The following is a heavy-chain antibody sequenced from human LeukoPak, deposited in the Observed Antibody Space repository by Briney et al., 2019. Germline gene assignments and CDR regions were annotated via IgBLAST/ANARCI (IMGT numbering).Heavy chain of an antibody. D-gene: IGHD3-10*01. CDR2: IYYNGGT. CDR1: GGSISSGSYY. Sequence: SQTLSLTCTVSGGSISSGSYYWSWIRQPPGKGLEWIGYIYYNGGTNYNPSLKTRVIISVDTSKNQFSLKLSSVTAADTAVYYCARSGPPDYFDYWGQGTLVTVSS. CDR3: ARSGPPDYFDY. V-gene: IGHV4-61*01. J-gene: IGHJ4*02.